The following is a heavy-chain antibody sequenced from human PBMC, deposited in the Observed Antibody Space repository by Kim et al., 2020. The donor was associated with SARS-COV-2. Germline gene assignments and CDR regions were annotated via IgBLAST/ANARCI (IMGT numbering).Heavy chain of an antibody. CDR3: AKDITMVRGVIISPTYYYYYGMDV. CDR2: IWYDGSNK. Sequence: GGSLRLSCAASGFTFSSYGMHWVRQAPGKGLEWVAVIWYDGSNKYYADSVKGRFTISRDNSKNTLYLQMNSLRAEDTAVYYCAKDITMVRGVIISPTYYYYYGMDVWGQGTTVTVSS. V-gene: IGHV3-33*06. J-gene: IGHJ6*02. D-gene: IGHD3-10*01. CDR1: GFTFSSYG.